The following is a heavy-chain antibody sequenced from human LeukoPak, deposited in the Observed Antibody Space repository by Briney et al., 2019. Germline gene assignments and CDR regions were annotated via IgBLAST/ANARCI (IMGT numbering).Heavy chain of an antibody. Sequence: SETLSLTYTVSGGSISSSSYNWVWIRQPAGKGLEWIGRIYTSGSTNYNPSLKSRVTMSVDTSKNQFSLKLSSVTAADTAVYYCAREIRAGTCFDYWGQGTLVTVSS. CDR3: AREIRAGTCFDY. J-gene: IGHJ4*02. V-gene: IGHV4-61*02. CDR2: IYTSGST. CDR1: GGSISSSSYN. D-gene: IGHD6-13*01.